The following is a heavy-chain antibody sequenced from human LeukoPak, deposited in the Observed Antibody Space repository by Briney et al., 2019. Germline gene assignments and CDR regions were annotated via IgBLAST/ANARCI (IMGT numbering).Heavy chain of an antibody. CDR2: ISYDGSNK. CDR3: ARDGVTIFGVVIPFDY. Sequence: GGSLRLSCAASGFTFSNYAMHWVRQAPGKGLEWVAVISYDGSNKYYADSVKGRFTISRDNSNNTLYLQMDSLRAEDTAVYYCARDGVTIFGVVIPFDYWGQGTLVTVSS. D-gene: IGHD3-3*01. CDR1: GFTFSNYA. V-gene: IGHV3-30-3*01. J-gene: IGHJ4*02.